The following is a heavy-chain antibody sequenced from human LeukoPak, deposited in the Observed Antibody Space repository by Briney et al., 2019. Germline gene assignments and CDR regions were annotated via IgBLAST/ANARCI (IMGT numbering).Heavy chain of an antibody. J-gene: IGHJ4*02. Sequence: SRTLSLTCAISGDSVSSNSASWNWIGQSPSRGLEWLGRTYYRSKWRNDYAVSVKSRITISPDTSKNQFSLQLNSVTPEDTAVYYCARGTGDSCKDWGLGTLVTVSS. CDR3: ARGTGDSCKD. V-gene: IGHV6-1*01. CDR1: GDSVSSNSAS. D-gene: IGHD3-22*01. CDR2: TYYRSKWRN.